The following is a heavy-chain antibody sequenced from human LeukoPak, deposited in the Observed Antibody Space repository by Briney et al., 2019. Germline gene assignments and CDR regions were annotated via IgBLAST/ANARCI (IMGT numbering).Heavy chain of an antibody. CDR3: ARAFTYYDFWSGWAFDY. D-gene: IGHD3-3*01. V-gene: IGHV3-30-3*01. CDR1: GFTFSSYA. J-gene: IGHJ4*02. CDR2: ISYDGSNK. Sequence: PGGSLRLSCAASGFTFSSYAMHWVRQAPGKGLEWVAVISYDGSNKYYADSVKGRFTISRDNSKNTLYLQMNSLRAEDTAVYYCARAFTYYDFWSGWAFDYWGQGTLVTVSS.